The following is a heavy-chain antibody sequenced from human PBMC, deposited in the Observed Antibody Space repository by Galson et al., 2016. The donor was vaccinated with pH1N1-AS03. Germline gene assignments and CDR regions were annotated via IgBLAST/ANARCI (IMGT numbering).Heavy chain of an antibody. V-gene: IGHV3-74*01. CDR1: GSALTSYW. CDR3: ARDGDTPLVPIDY. CDR2: INNDGSST. Sequence: SLRLSCAASGSALTSYWNHWVRQAPGKGPVWISRINNDGSSTWYADSVKGRFTISRDNAKNTLYLQMDSLRVEDTAVYYCARDGDTPLVPIDYWGQGTRVTVSS. J-gene: IGHJ4*02. D-gene: IGHD5-18*01.